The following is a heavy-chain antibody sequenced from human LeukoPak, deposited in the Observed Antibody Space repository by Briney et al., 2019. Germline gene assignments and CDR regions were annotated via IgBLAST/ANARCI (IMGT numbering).Heavy chain of an antibody. Sequence: GSSVKVSCKASGGTFSSYAISWVRQAPGQGLEWMGSIIPIFGTANYAQKFQGRVTITADKSTSTAYMELSSLRSEDTAVYYCAREPIVVVITTSHDAFDIWGQGTMVTVSS. CDR3: AREPIVVVITTSHDAFDI. CDR2: IIPIFGTA. V-gene: IGHV1-69*06. J-gene: IGHJ3*02. CDR1: GGTFSSYA. D-gene: IGHD3-22*01.